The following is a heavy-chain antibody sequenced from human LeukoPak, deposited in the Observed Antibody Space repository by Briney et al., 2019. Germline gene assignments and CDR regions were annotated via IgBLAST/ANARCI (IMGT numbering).Heavy chain of an antibody. D-gene: IGHD3-22*01. J-gene: IGHJ3*02. V-gene: IGHV3-23*01. CDR2: ISGSGGST. CDR3: AKVGRSGYSRDAFDI. Sequence: GGSLRLSCAASGLTFSSYAMSWVRQAPGKGLEWVSGISGSGGSTYYADSVKGRFTISRDNSKNTLYLQMNSLRAEDTAVYYCAKVGRSGYSRDAFDIWGQGTMVTVSS. CDR1: GLTFSSYA.